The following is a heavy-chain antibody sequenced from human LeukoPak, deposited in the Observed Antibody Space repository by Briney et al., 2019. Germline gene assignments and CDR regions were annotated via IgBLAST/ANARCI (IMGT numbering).Heavy chain of an antibody. CDR3: ARASMVRGVYYFDY. CDR2: INSDGSST. V-gene: IGHV3-74*01. D-gene: IGHD3-10*01. Sequence: GGSLRLPCAASGFIFSSYWMRWVRQAPGKGLVWVSRINSDGSSTSYADSVKGRFTISRDNAKNTLYLQMNSLRAEDTAVYYCARASMVRGVYYFDYWGQGALVTVSS. CDR1: GFIFSSYW. J-gene: IGHJ4*02.